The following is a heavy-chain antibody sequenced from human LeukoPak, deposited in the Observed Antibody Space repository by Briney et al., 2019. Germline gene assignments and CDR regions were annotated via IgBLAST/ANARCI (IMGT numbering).Heavy chain of an antibody. Sequence: GGSLRLSCAASGFTFNAFGMNWVRQAPGKGLVWVSRISPTGSTTSYADSVKGRFTVSRDNAKNTLYLQVNNLRAEDTAVYYCARGPNSNWSGLDFWGQGTLLTVTS. CDR2: ISPTGSTT. J-gene: IGHJ4*02. V-gene: IGHV3-74*01. CDR3: ARGPNSNWSGLDF. CDR1: GFTFNAFG. D-gene: IGHD6-6*01.